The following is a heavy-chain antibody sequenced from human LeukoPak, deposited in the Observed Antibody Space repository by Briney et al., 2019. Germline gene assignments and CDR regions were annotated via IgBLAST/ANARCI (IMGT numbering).Heavy chain of an antibody. V-gene: IGHV1-2*02. CDR3: ARDLQGVVPSDY. D-gene: IGHD2-2*01. Sequence: ASVKVSCKASGYTFTGFYMHWVRQAPGQGLESMGWINPNSGGTNYAQKFQGRVTMTRDTSISTAYMELSRLRSDDTAVYYCARDLQGVVPSDYWGQGTLVTVSS. CDR2: INPNSGGT. CDR1: GYTFTGFY. J-gene: IGHJ4*02.